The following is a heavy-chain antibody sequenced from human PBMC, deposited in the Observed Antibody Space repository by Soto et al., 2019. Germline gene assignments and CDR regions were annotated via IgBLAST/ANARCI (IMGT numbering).Heavy chain of an antibody. CDR3: SREWSTSGDLDY. D-gene: IGHD3-10*01. V-gene: IGHV3-30-3*01. Sequence: QVQLVETGGGVVQPGRSLRLACAASGFTFSSHSINWFLQAPGKWLEWVAVISYDGSIKYYADSVKGLFTISRDNFKNTAYLQMNSLRAEDTAVFYCSREWSTSGDLDYWGQGTLVIVSS. CDR2: ISYDGSIK. J-gene: IGHJ4*02. CDR1: GFTFSSHS.